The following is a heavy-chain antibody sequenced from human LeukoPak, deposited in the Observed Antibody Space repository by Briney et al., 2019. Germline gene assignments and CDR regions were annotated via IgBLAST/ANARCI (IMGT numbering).Heavy chain of an antibody. V-gene: IGHV3-21*01. CDR3: ARVLYGSGSYANWFDR. CDR2: ISSSSSYI. J-gene: IGHJ5*02. Sequence: GGSLRLSCAASGFTFSSYSMNWVRQAPGKGLEWVSSISSSSSYIYYADSVKGRFTISRDNAKNSLYLQMNSLRAEDTAVYYCARVLYGSGSYANWFDRWGQGTLVTVSS. CDR1: GFTFSSYS. D-gene: IGHD3-10*01.